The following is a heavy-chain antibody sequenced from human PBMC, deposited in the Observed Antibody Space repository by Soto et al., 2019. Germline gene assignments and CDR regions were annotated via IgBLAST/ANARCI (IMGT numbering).Heavy chain of an antibody. CDR2: FRSGGDDETT. V-gene: IGHV3-23*01. CDR3: SGAESPDTAYFSLY. CDR1: GSTFSSYS. J-gene: IGHJ4*02. Sequence: VGSLRLSCAASGSTFSSYSMSWVRQAPWKGLEWVSGFRSGGDDETTYYADAVRGRFTISRDNSKNTLFLQMNSLRAEDTAIYYCSGAESPDTAYFSLYWGQGTPVTVSS. D-gene: IGHD1-26*01.